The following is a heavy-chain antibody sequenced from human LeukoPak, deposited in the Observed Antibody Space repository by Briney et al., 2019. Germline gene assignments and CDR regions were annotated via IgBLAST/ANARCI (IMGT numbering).Heavy chain of an antibody. V-gene: IGHV3-23*01. CDR3: ASRPHYYYGMDV. J-gene: IGHJ6*02. CDR1: GFTFSSYA. CDR2: ISGSGGST. Sequence: GGSLRLSCAASGFTFSSYAMSWVRQAPGKGLEWVSAISGSGGSTYYADSVKGRFTISKDNSNNTLYLQMNSLRAEDTAVYYCASRPHYYYGMDVWGQGTTVTVSS.